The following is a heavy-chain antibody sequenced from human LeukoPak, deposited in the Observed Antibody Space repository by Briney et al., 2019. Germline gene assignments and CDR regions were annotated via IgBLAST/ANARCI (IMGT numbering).Heavy chain of an antibody. CDR3: AKDGLVGCSGGSCYWGVDYYYYYYMDV. D-gene: IGHD2-15*01. CDR2: IRHDGTNK. Sequence: GGSLRLSCAASGFTFSNYGIHWVRQAPGKGLDWVAFIRHDGTNKYYADSVKGRFTISRDNSKNTLYLQMNSMSAEDTAVYYCAKDGLVGCSGGSCYWGVDYYYYYYMDVWGKGTTVTVSS. CDR1: GFTFSNYG. J-gene: IGHJ6*03. V-gene: IGHV3-30*02.